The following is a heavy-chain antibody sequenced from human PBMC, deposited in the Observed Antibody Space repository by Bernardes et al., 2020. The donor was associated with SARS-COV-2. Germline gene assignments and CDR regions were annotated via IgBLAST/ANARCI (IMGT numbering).Heavy chain of an antibody. Sequence: GGSLRLSCAGSGFTFSSYTMNWVRQAPGKGLEWVSAISSTSSHIYYADSVKGRFTISRDNAKNSLYLQMNSLRDADTAVYYCVRDLIRDYWGQGTPVTVSS. CDR1: GFTFSSYT. CDR2: ISSTSSHI. J-gene: IGHJ4*02. V-gene: IGHV3-21*01. CDR3: VRDLIRDY.